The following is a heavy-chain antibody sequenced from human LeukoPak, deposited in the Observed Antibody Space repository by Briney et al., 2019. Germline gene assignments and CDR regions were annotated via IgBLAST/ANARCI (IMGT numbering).Heavy chain of an antibody. Sequence: SETLSLTCAVYGGSFSGYYWSWIRQPPGKGLEWTGEINHSGSTNYNPSLKSRVTISVDTSKNQFSLKLSSVTAADTAVYYCASLAVTPKYYYYGMDVWGQGTTVTVSS. D-gene: IGHD4-11*01. J-gene: IGHJ6*02. CDR2: INHSGST. V-gene: IGHV4-34*01. CDR1: GGSFSGYY. CDR3: ASLAVTPKYYYYGMDV.